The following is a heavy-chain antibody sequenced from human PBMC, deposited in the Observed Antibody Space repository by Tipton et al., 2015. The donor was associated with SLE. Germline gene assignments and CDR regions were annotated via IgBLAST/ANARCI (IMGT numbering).Heavy chain of an antibody. CDR2: IYTSGST. Sequence: TLSLTCTVSGYSISSGFYWGWIRQPPGKGLEWIGNIYTSGSTNYNPSLKSRVTISVDTSKNQFSLKLSSVTAADTAVYYCARVERFGGGYMDVWGKGTTVTVSS. CDR3: ARVERFGGGYMDV. D-gene: IGHD3-10*01. J-gene: IGHJ6*03. V-gene: IGHV4-38-2*02. CDR1: GYSISSGFY.